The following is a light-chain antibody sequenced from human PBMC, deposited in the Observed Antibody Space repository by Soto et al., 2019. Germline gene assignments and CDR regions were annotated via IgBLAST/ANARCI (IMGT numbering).Light chain of an antibody. CDR1: QTISSW. J-gene: IGKJ1*01. CDR3: QHYNSYSEA. Sequence: DIPLTQSPSFLSGSVGGRVTITCRASQTISSWLAWYQQKPGKAPKLLIYKASTLKSGVPSRFSGSGSGTEFTLTISSLQPDDFATYYCQHYNSYSEAFGQGTKVDIK. CDR2: KAS. V-gene: IGKV1-5*03.